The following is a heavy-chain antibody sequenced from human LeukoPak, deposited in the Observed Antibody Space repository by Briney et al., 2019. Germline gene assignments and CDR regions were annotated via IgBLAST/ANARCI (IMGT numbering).Heavy chain of an antibody. D-gene: IGHD3-22*01. Sequence: GGSLRLFCAASGFTFSSYAMSWVRQAPGKGLEWVSAISGSGGSTYYADSVKGRFTISRDNSKNTLYLQMNSLRAEDTAVYYCAKVPQPPTNYYDSSGYPDYWSQGTLVTVSS. CDR3: AKVPQPPTNYYDSSGYPDY. J-gene: IGHJ4*02. CDR1: GFTFSSYA. V-gene: IGHV3-23*01. CDR2: ISGSGGST.